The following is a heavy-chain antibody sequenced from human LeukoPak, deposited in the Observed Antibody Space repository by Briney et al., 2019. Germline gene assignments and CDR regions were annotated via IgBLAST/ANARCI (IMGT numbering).Heavy chain of an antibody. Sequence: GGSLRLSCAGTGFIFSNAWMGWVRQAPGKGLEWVSAISGSGSSTYYADSVKGRFTISRDNSKNTLYLQMNSLRVEDTAVYYCAKELSETYFDYWGQGTLVTVSS. CDR2: ISGSGSST. CDR1: GFIFSNAW. CDR3: AKELSETYFDY. D-gene: IGHD2-8*01. V-gene: IGHV3-23*01. J-gene: IGHJ4*02.